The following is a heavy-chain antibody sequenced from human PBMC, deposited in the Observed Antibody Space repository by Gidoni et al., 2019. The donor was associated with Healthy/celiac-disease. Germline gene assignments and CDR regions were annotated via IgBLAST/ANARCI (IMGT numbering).Heavy chain of an antibody. J-gene: IGHJ4*02. CDR1: GFPFDDYA. Sequence: EVQLVESGGVVVQPGGSLRLSCAASGFPFDDYAMHWVRQAPGKGLEWVSLISWDGGSTYYADSVKGRFTISRDNSKNSLYLQMNSLRAEDTALYYCAKDMLGYCSGGSCYSGLDYWGQGTLVTVSS. CDR2: ISWDGGST. D-gene: IGHD2-15*01. CDR3: AKDMLGYCSGGSCYSGLDY. V-gene: IGHV3-43D*04.